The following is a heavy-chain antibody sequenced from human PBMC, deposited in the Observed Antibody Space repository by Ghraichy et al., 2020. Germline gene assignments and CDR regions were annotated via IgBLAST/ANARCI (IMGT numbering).Heavy chain of an antibody. D-gene: IGHD2-21*01. J-gene: IGHJ6*02. Sequence: GGSLRLSCAASGVPVSSIQMAWVRQAPGKGLEWFSILYTDGGGFYADTGRGRFTISRDESKNTLYLQMNSLRAEDTAVYYCARDRRYCGNNCYLYYYYGMDLWGRGTTVTVSS. CDR1: GVPVSSIQ. V-gene: IGHV3-53*01. CDR3: ARDRRYCGNNCYLYYYYGMDL. CDR2: LYTDGGG.